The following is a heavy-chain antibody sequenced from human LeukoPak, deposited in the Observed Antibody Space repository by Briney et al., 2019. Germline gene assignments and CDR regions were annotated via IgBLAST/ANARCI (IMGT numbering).Heavy chain of an antibody. CDR3: ASPSVQATTVTAGDY. CDR1: GGSISSSSYY. CDR2: IYYGVST. V-gene: IGHV4-39*01. J-gene: IGHJ4*02. Sequence: PSETLSLTCSVSGGSISSSSYYWGWIRQPPGKGLEWSVSIYYGVSTDYNPSLKSQVTISVDTSKTQSSLKLSSVTAADTAVYYCASPSVQATTVTAGDYWGQGTLVTVSS. D-gene: IGHD4-17*01.